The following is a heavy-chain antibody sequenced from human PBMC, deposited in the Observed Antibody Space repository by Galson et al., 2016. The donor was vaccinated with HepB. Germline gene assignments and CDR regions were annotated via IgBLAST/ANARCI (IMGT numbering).Heavy chain of an antibody. Sequence: ETLSLTCTVSGGSISNDNWWSWVRQSPGKGLEWVSHISGSGTIMYYADSVKGRLTISRDNAKNSLYLQMNSLSDEDAAVYYCARQLMTTNEIFDYWGQGTLVTVSS. D-gene: IGHD1-1*01. CDR2: ISGSGTIM. V-gene: IGHV3-48*02. J-gene: IGHJ4*02. CDR3: ARQLMTTNEIFDY. CDR1: GGSISNDN.